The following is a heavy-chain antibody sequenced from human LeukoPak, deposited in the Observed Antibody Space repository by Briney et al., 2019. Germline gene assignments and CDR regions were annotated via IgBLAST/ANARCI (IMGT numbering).Heavy chain of an antibody. CDR1: GFTFSTYA. Sequence: GGSLRLSCATSGFTFSTYAMHWVRQAPGKGLEWVSYISSRSSTIYYADSVKGRFTISRDNATNSLYLQMNSLRAEDTAVYYCARKGGPLGPPFDNWGQGTLVTVSS. V-gene: IGHV3-48*04. J-gene: IGHJ4*02. CDR2: ISSRSSTI. CDR3: ARKGGPLGPPFDN. D-gene: IGHD7-27*01.